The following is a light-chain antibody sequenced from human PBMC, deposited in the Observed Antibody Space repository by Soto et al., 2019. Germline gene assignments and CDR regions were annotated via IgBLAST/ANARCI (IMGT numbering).Light chain of an antibody. CDR3: QQSYSTSIT. J-gene: IGKJ5*01. Sequence: DNPMTQSPSTLSASVLDRVTIAXRESQSISGYFNWYHQKPGKAPKLLIYAASSLQRGAPSSFSGSGSGTDFTRTISSLQPEDFATYYRQQSYSTSITFGQGTRLEIK. CDR1: QSISGY. CDR2: AAS. V-gene: IGKV1-39*01.